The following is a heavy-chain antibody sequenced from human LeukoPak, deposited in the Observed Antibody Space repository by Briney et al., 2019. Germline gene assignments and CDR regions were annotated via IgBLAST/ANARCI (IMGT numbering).Heavy chain of an antibody. Sequence: GGSLRLSCAASGFTFSNYNFNWVRQAPGKGLEWVSYISSTSSTIYYADSMKGRFTISRDNAKNSLYLQMNSLRAEDTAVYYCARDPPHGMDVWGQGTTVTVSS. CDR2: ISSTSSTI. V-gene: IGHV3-48*01. J-gene: IGHJ6*02. CDR3: ARDPPHGMDV. CDR1: GFTFSNYN.